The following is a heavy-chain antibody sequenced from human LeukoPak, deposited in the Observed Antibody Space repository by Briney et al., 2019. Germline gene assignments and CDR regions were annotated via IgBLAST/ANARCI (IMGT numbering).Heavy chain of an antibody. J-gene: IGHJ6*02. CDR2: IYYSGST. V-gene: IGHV4-59*01. CDR1: GGSISSYY. CDR3: ARNSPYGDYYYGMDV. Sequence: SETLSLTCTVSGGSISSYYWSWIRQPPGKGLEWIGYIYYSGSTNYNPSLKSRVTISVDTSKNQFSLELSSVTAADTAVYYCARNSPYGDYYYGMDVWGQGTTVTVSS. D-gene: IGHD4-17*01.